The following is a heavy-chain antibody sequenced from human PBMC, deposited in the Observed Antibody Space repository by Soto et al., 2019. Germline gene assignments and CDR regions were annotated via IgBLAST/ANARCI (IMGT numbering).Heavy chain of an antibody. D-gene: IGHD2-2*01. V-gene: IGHV3-23*01. CDR3: AKDRRYCSSTSCYGSLGYYFDY. Sequence: GGSLRLSCAASGFTFSSYAMSWVRQAPGKGLEWVSAISGSGGSTYYADSVKGRFTISRDNSKNTLYLQMNSLRAEDTAVYYCAKDRRYCSSTSCYGSLGYYFDYWGQGTLVTVSS. J-gene: IGHJ4*02. CDR1: GFTFSSYA. CDR2: ISGSGGST.